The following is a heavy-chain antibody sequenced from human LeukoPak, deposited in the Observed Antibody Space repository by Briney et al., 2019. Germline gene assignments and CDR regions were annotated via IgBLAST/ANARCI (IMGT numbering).Heavy chain of an antibody. CDR1: GYTFTGYY. Sequence: ASVKVSCKASGYTFTGYYMHWVRQAPGQGLEWMGWINPNSGGTNYAQKFQGRVTMTRDTPISTAYMELSRLRSDDTAVYYCAREGSTVVTPFCWFDPWGQGTQVTVSS. V-gene: IGHV1-2*02. CDR2: INPNSGGT. D-gene: IGHD4-23*01. CDR3: AREGSTVVTPFCWFDP. J-gene: IGHJ5*02.